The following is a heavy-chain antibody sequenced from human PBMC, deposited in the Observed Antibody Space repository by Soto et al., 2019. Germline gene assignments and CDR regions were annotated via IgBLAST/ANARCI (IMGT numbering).Heavy chain of an antibody. J-gene: IGHJ4*02. D-gene: IGHD3-22*01. Sequence: QVQLVQSGAEVKKPGASVKVSCKASGYTFTSYGISWVRQAPGQGLEWMGWNSAYNGNTNYAQKLQGRVTMTTDTTKSKAYMELRSLRSDDTAVYYCARGYPFNYDSSGYYFSDYWGQGTLVTVSS. V-gene: IGHV1-18*01. CDR2: NSAYNGNT. CDR3: ARGYPFNYDSSGYYFSDY. CDR1: GYTFTSYG.